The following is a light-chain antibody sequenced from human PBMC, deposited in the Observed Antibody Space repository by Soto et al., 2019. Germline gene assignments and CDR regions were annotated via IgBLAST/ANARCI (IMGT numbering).Light chain of an antibody. CDR1: QSISNH. CDR2: EAS. Sequence: DIQMTQSPSSLSASVGDRVTITCRTSQSISNHLHWYQQTPGKAPNLMIYEASTLQSGVPSRFSGSGSGTDFTLTSSSLQPEDFATYYCQQSYRTPWTFGQGTKVEIK. V-gene: IGKV1-39*01. CDR3: QQSYRTPWT. J-gene: IGKJ1*01.